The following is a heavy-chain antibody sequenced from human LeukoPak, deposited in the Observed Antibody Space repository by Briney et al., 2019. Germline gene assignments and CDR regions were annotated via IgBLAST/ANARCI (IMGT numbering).Heavy chain of an antibody. D-gene: IGHD3-10*01. V-gene: IGHV3-53*01. CDR2: IYSGGST. CDR3: ASGSGSYRTPYYYMDV. J-gene: IGHJ6*03. Sequence: GGSLRLSYAAAGFTVSSNYMSWVRQAPGKGLEWVSVIYSGGSTYYADSVKGRFTISRDNSKNTLYLQMNNLRAEDTAVYYCASGSGSYRTPYYYMDVWGKGTTVTVSS. CDR1: GFTVSSNY.